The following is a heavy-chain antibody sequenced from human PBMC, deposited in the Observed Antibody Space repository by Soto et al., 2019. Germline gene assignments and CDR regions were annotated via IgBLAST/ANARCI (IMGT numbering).Heavy chain of an antibody. J-gene: IGHJ4*02. CDR3: ARGPGIAVAGTRFRLFEY. Sequence: SETLSLTCAVYGGSFSGYYWSWIRQPPGKGLEWIGEINHSGSTNYNPSLKSRVTISVDTSKNQFSLKLSSVTAADTAVYYCARGPGIAVAGTRFRLFEYWGQGTLVTVSS. D-gene: IGHD6-19*01. CDR1: GGSFSGYY. CDR2: INHSGST. V-gene: IGHV4-34*01.